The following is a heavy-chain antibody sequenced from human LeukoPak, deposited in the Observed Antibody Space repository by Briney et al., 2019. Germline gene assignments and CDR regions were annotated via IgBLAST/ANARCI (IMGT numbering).Heavy chain of an antibody. D-gene: IGHD3-3*01. CDR2: ISSSSSYI. Sequence: GGSLRLSCAASGFTFSSYSMNWVRQAPGKGLEWVSSISSSSSYIYYSDSVKGRFTISRDNAKNSLYLQMNSLRAEDTAVYYCARKGSTYYDFWSGYFDYYYYYMDVWGKGTTVTVSS. J-gene: IGHJ6*03. CDR3: ARKGSTYYDFWSGYFDYYYYYMDV. V-gene: IGHV3-21*01. CDR1: GFTFSSYS.